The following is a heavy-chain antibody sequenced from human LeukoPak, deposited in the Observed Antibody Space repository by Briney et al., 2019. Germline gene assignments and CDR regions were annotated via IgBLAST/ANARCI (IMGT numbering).Heavy chain of an antibody. V-gene: IGHV4-61*02. D-gene: IGHD6-13*01. J-gene: IGHJ3*02. CDR2: IYTSGST. CDR3: ARLDIAAAGTLYDAFDI. CDR1: GGSISSGSYY. Sequence: SQTLSLTCTVSGGSISSGSYYWSWIRQPAGKGLEWIGRIYTSGSTNYNPSLKSRVTISVDTSKNQFSLKLSSVTAADTAVYYCARLDIAAAGTLYDAFDIWGQGTMVTVSS.